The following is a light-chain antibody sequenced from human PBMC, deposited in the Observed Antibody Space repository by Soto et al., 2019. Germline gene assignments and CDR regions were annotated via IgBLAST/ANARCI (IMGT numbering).Light chain of an antibody. CDR3: QQYGSSRT. J-gene: IGKJ1*01. Sequence: EIVLTQSPGTLSLSPGERATLSCRASQSVTSSYLAWYQQKPGQAPRLLIYGASSRATGIPVRFSGSGSGTDFTLSSSRLEPEYFAVYFCQQYGSSRTFGQGTKVEIK. CDR2: GAS. CDR1: QSVTSSY. V-gene: IGKV3-20*01.